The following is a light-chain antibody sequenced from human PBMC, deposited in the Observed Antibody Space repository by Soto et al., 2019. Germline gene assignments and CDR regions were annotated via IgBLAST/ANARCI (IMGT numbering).Light chain of an antibody. Sequence: DIQMTQSPSSLSASVGDRVTITCRASQSISSYLNWYQQKPGKAPKLLIYAASSLQSGVPSRFSGSGSGTDFTLTISSLQPEDFATYYCQQSYSTGWTVDQGTKVEIK. J-gene: IGKJ1*01. CDR2: AAS. V-gene: IGKV1-39*01. CDR1: QSISSY. CDR3: QQSYSTGWT.